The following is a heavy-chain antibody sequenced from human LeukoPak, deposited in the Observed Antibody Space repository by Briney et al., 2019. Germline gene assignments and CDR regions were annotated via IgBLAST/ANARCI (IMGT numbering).Heavy chain of an antibody. J-gene: IGHJ4*02. Sequence: GGSLGLSCAASGFAFSSYWMSWVRRAPGKGLEWVANIKQDGSEKYYVDSVKGRFTISRDNAKNSLYLQMNSLRAEDTAVYYCARDILTGFVYWGQGTLVTVSS. CDR3: ARDILTGFVY. CDR1: GFAFSSYW. CDR2: IKQDGSEK. V-gene: IGHV3-7*01. D-gene: IGHD3-9*01.